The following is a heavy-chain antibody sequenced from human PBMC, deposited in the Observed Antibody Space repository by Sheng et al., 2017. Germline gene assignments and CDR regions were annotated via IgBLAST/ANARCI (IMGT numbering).Heavy chain of an antibody. J-gene: IGHJ4*02. V-gene: IGHV4-38-2*01. Sequence: QVQLQESGPGLVKPSETLSLTCAVSGYSISSGYYWGWIRQPPGKGLEWIGSIYHSGSTYYNPSLKSRVTISVDTSKNQFSLKLSSVTAADTAVYYCARTPRXLLLWVRGGGLYYWGRGNPWSPSPQ. CDR3: ARTPRXLLLWVRGGGLYY. CDR1: GYSISSGYY. D-gene: IGHD3-10*01. CDR2: IYHSGST.